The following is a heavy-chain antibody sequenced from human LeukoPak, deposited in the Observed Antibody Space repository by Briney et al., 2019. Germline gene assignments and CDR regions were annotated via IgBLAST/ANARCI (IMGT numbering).Heavy chain of an antibody. D-gene: IGHD2-2*01. Sequence: GGSLRLSCAASGFTFSSYSMNWVRQAPGKGLEWVSSISSSSRYIYYADSVKGRFTISRDNAKNSLYLQMNSLRAEDTAGYYCARDSCSSTSCYYYWGQGTLVTVSS. J-gene: IGHJ4*02. CDR3: ARDSCSSTSCYYY. CDR2: ISSSSRYI. V-gene: IGHV3-21*01. CDR1: GFTFSSYS.